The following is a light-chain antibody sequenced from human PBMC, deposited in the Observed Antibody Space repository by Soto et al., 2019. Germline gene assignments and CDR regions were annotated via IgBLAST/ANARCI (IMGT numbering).Light chain of an antibody. Sequence: DIQMTQSPSTLSASVGDRVTITCRASESIDSWLALHQQKPGRAPKLLISKASSLESGVPSRFSGSGFGTEFTLTISSLQPDDFATYYCQQYNSYRAFGQGTKVEI. V-gene: IGKV1-5*03. CDR2: KAS. J-gene: IGKJ1*01. CDR3: QQYNSYRA. CDR1: ESIDSW.